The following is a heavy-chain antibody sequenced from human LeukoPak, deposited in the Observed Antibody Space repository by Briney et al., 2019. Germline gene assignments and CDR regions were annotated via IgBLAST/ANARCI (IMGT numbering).Heavy chain of an antibody. Sequence: GGSLRLSCAASGFTFSSYAMSWVRQAPGKGLEWVSAISGSGGSTYYADSVKGRFTISRDNSKNTLYLQMNSLRAEDTAVYYCAKDPPKMATTNDWFDPWGQGTLVTVSS. CDR1: GFTFSSYA. CDR2: ISGSGGST. J-gene: IGHJ5*02. V-gene: IGHV3-23*01. D-gene: IGHD5-24*01. CDR3: AKDPPKMATTNDWFDP.